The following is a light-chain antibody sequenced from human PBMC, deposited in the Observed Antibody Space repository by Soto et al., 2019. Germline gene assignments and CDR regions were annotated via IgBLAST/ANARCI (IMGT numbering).Light chain of an antibody. V-gene: IGLV1-40*01. CDR2: GNS. CDR3: QSSDSRLNV. J-gene: IGLJ1*01. CDR1: SSNIGAGYD. Sequence: QSVLTQPPSVSGAPGQRVTISCTGSSSNIGAGYDVHWYQQLPGTAPKLLIYGNSNRPSGVPDRFSGSKSGTSASLAITGLQAEDEADYYCQSSDSRLNVFGTGTKLTVL.